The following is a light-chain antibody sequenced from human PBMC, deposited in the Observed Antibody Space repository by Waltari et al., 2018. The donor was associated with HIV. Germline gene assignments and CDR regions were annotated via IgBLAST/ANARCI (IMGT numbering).Light chain of an antibody. Sequence: SYELTQPPSVSVSPGQTARITCPGDALPKQHAYWYQQKPGQAPVLVIYKDTERPSGIPERFSGSSSGTTVTLTISGVQAEDDADYYCLSADTSVTWVFGGGNKLTVL. V-gene: IGLV3-25*03. CDR3: LSADTSVTWV. J-gene: IGLJ3*02. CDR1: ALPKQH. CDR2: KDT.